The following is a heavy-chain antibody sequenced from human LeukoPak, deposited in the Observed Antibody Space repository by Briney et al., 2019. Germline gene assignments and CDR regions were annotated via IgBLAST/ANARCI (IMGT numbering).Heavy chain of an antibody. CDR2: MNPNSGNT. J-gene: IGHJ4*02. CDR3: ARGPKWTGSYYYFDY. CDR1: GYTFPSYD. V-gene: IGHV1-8*01. D-gene: IGHD1-26*01. Sequence: ASVKVSCKTSGYTFPSYDINWVRQATGQGLEGMGWMNPNSGNTGYTQKFQGRVTISRNTSITTAYMNLSSLRSEDTAVYYCARGPKWTGSYYYFDYWGQGTLVTVSS.